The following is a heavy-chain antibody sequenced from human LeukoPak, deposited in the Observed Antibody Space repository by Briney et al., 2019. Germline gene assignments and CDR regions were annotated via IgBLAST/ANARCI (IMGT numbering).Heavy chain of an antibody. CDR2: IRYDGSNK. Sequence: GGSLRLSCADSGFTFSSYGMDWVRQAPGKGLEWVAFIRYDGSNKYYVDSVKGRFTISRDNSKNTLYLQMNSLRAEDTAVYYCAKDSGSRAVDAPFAKWGQGTLVTVSS. J-gene: IGHJ4*02. CDR3: AKDSGSRAVDAPFAK. V-gene: IGHV3-30*02. D-gene: IGHD6-19*01. CDR1: GFTFSSYG.